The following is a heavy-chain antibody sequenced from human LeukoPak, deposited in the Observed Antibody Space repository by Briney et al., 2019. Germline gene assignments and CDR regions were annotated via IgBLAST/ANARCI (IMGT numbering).Heavy chain of an antibody. V-gene: IGHV3-48*03. D-gene: IGHD4-17*01. Sequence: GGSLRLSCAASGFTFSSYEMNWVRQAPGKGLEWVSYISNSGSTIYYADSVKGRFTISRDNAKNSLYLQMNSLRAEDTAVYYCARKPNYGDYEVYWGQGTLVTVSS. CDR3: ARKPNYGDYEVY. CDR1: GFTFSSYE. J-gene: IGHJ4*02. CDR2: ISNSGSTI.